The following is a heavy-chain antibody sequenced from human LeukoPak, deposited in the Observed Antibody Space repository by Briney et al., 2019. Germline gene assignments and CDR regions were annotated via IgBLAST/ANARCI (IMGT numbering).Heavy chain of an antibody. Sequence: ASVKVSCKASGYTFSDHYIHWVRQAPGQGLEWMGWINPNSGGPNYAQKFQGSVTMARGTSISTAYMELSSLKSDDTAVYYCARLGYSGYDLDFWGQGTLVTVSS. CDR2: INPNSGGP. CDR3: ARLGYSGYDLDF. J-gene: IGHJ4*02. D-gene: IGHD5-12*01. CDR1: GYTFSDHY. V-gene: IGHV1-2*02.